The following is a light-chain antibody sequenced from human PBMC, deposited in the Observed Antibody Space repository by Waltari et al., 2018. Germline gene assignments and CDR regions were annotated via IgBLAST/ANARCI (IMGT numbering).Light chain of an antibody. CDR1: QSVSSY. J-gene: IGKJ4*01. V-gene: IGKV3-11*01. CDR2: DAS. CDR3: QQRSNWPPGLT. Sequence: GERATLSCRAGQSVSSYLAWYQQKPGQAPRLLIYDASNRATGIPARFSGSGSGTDFTLTISSLEPEDFAVYYCQQRSNWPPGLTFGGGTKVEIK.